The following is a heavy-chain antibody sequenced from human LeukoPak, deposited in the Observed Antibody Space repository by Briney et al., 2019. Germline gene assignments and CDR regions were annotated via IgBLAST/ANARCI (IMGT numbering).Heavy chain of an antibody. CDR3: ARTATDAFDI. J-gene: IGHJ3*02. Sequence: GGSLRLSCAASGFTFISYWMRWVRQDPGKGLVWVSRINADGSSTSYAASVKGRFTISRDNAKNTLYLQMNSLRAEDTAVYYCARTATDAFDIWGQGTMVTVSS. D-gene: IGHD2-21*02. V-gene: IGHV3-74*01. CDR2: INADGSST. CDR1: GFTFISYW.